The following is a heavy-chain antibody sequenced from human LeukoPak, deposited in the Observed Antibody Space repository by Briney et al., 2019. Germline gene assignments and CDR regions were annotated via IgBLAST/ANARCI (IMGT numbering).Heavy chain of an antibody. J-gene: IGHJ4*02. Sequence: PGGSLRLSRAASGFPFSSYWMSWVRQAPGKGLEWVANIKQDGSDKYYVDSVKGRFTISRDNAKNSLYLQLNSLRADDTAVYYCARLTGTTGFDYWGQGTLATVSS. V-gene: IGHV3-7*01. D-gene: IGHD1-1*01. CDR1: GFPFSSYW. CDR2: IKQDGSDK. CDR3: ARLTGTTGFDY.